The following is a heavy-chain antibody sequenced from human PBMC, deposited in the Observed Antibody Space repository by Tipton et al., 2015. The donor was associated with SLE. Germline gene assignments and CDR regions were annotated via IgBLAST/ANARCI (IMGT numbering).Heavy chain of an antibody. CDR2: INQDGSER. CDR1: GFTFNSYW. D-gene: IGHD3-10*01. V-gene: IGHV3-7*01. J-gene: IGHJ4*02. CDR3: ARANTMIRGVYYFDY. Sequence: AVSGFTFNSYWMTWVRQAPGKGLEWVANINQDGSERYYVDSVKGRFTISRDSAKNSLSLQLNSLRAEDTAVYYCARANTMIRGVYYFDYWGQGTLVTVSS.